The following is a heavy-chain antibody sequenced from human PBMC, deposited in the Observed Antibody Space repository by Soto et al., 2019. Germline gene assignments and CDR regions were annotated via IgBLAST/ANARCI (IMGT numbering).Heavy chain of an antibody. CDR1: GYTFTGYY. CDR2: INPNSGGT. D-gene: IGHD3-9*01. Sequence: ASVKVSCKASGYTFTGYYMHWVRQAPGQGLEWMGWINPNSGGTNYAQKFQGWVTMTRDTSISTAYMELSRLRSDDTAVYYCARDKSYDILTGWFDPWGQGTLVTVSS. CDR3: ARDKSYDILTGWFDP. V-gene: IGHV1-2*04. J-gene: IGHJ5*02.